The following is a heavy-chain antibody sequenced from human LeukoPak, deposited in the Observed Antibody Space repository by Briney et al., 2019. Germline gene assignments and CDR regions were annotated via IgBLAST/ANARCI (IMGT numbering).Heavy chain of an antibody. CDR2: ISSDGNDK. D-gene: IGHD5-12*01. Sequence: GGPLRLSCAASGVTLSSYGMHWVRQAPGKGLEWVPLISSDGNDKLYGDSVKGRFTISRDDSKSTLYLQMNSLRAEDTAVYYCTTKVVRGNSGDDYDDWGQGTLVTVSS. J-gene: IGHJ4*02. V-gene: IGHV3-30*03. CDR3: TTKVVRGNSGDDYDD. CDR1: GVTLSSYG.